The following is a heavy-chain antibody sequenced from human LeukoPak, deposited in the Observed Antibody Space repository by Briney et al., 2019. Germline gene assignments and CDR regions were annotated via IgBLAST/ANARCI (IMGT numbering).Heavy chain of an antibody. CDR1: GGSISSYY. V-gene: IGHV4-59*01. CDR2: IDYSGST. J-gene: IGHJ4*01. CDR3: ARSMVRGVNYALDY. Sequence: SETLSLTCTVSGGSISSYYWNWIRQPPGKGLEWIGYIDYSGSTNYNPSLKSRVTLSVDTSKNQFSLRLSSVTAADTAVYHCARSMVRGVNYALDYWGQGTLVTVSS. D-gene: IGHD3-10*01.